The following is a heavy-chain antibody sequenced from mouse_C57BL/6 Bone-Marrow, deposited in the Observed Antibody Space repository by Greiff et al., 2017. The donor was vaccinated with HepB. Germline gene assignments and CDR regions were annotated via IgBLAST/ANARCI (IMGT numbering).Heavy chain of an antibody. J-gene: IGHJ3*01. CDR3: ARSGSGRFAY. V-gene: IGHV7-3*01. D-gene: IGHD1-1*01. CDR1: GFTFTDYY. CDR2: IRNKANGYTT. Sequence: EVKLVESGGGLVQLGGSLSLSCAASGFTFTDYYMSWVRQPPGKALEWLGFIRNKANGYTTEYSASVKGRFTISRDNSQSILYLQMNALRAEDSATYYCARSGSGRFAYWGQGTLVTVSA.